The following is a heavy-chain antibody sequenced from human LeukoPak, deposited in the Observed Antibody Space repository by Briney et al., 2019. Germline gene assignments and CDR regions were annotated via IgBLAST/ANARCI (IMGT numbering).Heavy chain of an antibody. V-gene: IGHV3-23*01. J-gene: IGHJ5*02. CDR1: GFTFSSYA. Sequence: GGSLRLSCAASGFTFSSYAMSWVRQAPGKGLEWASAISGSGGSTYYADSVKGRFTISRDNSKNTLYLQMNSLRAEDTAVYYCAKTYCSGGSCYGTRGPWFDPWGQGTLVTVSS. CDR3: AKTYCSGGSCYGTRGPWFDP. D-gene: IGHD2-15*01. CDR2: ISGSGGST.